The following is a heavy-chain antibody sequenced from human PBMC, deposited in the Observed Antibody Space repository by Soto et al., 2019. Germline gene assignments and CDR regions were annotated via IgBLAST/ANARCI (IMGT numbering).Heavy chain of an antibody. CDR1: GGSISSNNW. Sequence: QVQLQESGPGLVKPSGTLSLTCAVSGGSISSNNWWSWVRQPPGKGLEWIGEIYHSRSTNYNPSLKSRVTLSIDKSKNQFSLNLRSVTAADTAVYYCARAGVHTLTGTFDIWGQGTMVTVSS. V-gene: IGHV4-4*02. D-gene: IGHD2-8*01. CDR3: ARAGVHTLTGTFDI. J-gene: IGHJ3*02. CDR2: IYHSRST.